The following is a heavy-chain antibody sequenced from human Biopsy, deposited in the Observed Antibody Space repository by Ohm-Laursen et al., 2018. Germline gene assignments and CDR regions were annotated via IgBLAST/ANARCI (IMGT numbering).Heavy chain of an antibody. J-gene: IGHJ5*02. CDR2: IFYRGST. V-gene: IGHV4-39*01. D-gene: IGHD3-22*01. CDR1: GGSVSNNNYY. CDR3: ARDYDTSGYYYVS. Sequence: TLSLTCSVSGGSVSNNNYYWGWIRQPPGKGLEWIGSIFYRGSTHYKPSLKSRVNISVDTSKNQFSLKLNSVTAADTAVYYCARDYDTSGYYYVSWGQGTLVTVSS.